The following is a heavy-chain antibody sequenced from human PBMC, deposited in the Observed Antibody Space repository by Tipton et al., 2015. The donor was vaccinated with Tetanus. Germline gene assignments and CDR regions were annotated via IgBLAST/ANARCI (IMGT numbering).Heavy chain of an antibody. J-gene: IGHJ4*02. CDR2: IHYSGYT. D-gene: IGHD2-15*01. CDR3: ARDCSGGNCYTRGRILDY. V-gene: IGHV4-30-4*01. Sequence: TLSLTCAVSGGSISSGDFYWSWIRQSPGEGLEWIGYIHYSGYTYYNPSLKSRVTISVDTSKNQLSLQLSSVTAADTAVYFCARDCSGGNCYTRGRILDYWGQGTLVTVSS. CDR1: GGSISSGDFY.